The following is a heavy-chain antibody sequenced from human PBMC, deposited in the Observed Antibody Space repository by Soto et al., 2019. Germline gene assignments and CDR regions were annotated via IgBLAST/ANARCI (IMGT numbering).Heavy chain of an antibody. V-gene: IGHV4-34*01. CDR3: ARDHYENNEYDAFDI. J-gene: IGHJ3*02. CDR2: INHDGNT. Sequence: SETLSLTCAVYGGSFSGYYWSWIRQPPGKGLEWIGEINHDGNTNYNPALKSRVTMSVDRSKNQFSLKLTSVTAADTAVYYCARDHYENNEYDAFDIWGQGTMVTVSS. CDR1: GGSFSGYY. D-gene: IGHD3-22*01.